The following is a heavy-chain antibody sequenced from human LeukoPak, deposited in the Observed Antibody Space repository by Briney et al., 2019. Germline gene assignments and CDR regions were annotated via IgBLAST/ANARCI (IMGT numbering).Heavy chain of an antibody. D-gene: IGHD5-12*01. Sequence: ASVKVSCKASGYTFTSYYMHWVRQAPGQGLEWMGRINPNSGGTNYAQKFQGRVTMTRDTSISTAYMELSRLRSDDTAVYYCARAHIVAYDCYYGMDVWGQGTTVTVSS. V-gene: IGHV1-2*06. CDR2: INPNSGGT. CDR3: ARAHIVAYDCYYGMDV. J-gene: IGHJ6*02. CDR1: GYTFTSYY.